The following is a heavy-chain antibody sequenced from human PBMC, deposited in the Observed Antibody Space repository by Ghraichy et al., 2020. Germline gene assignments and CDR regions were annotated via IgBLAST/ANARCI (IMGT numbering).Heavy chain of an antibody. CDR3: ARRATVVAPGWYFDL. V-gene: IGHV4-39*01. J-gene: IGHJ2*01. D-gene: IGHD4-23*01. Sequence: SETLSLRCTVSGGSIRSSSYYWAWIRQPPGKGLEFIGTIYYTGNTYYNPSLKNRVTISVDTSENQLSLKLSSVTATDTAVYFCARRATVVAPGWYFDLWGRGTLVTVSS. CDR1: GGSIRSSSYY. CDR2: IYYTGNT.